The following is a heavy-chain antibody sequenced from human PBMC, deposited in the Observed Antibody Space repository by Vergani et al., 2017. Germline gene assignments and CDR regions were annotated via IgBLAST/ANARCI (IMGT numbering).Heavy chain of an antibody. Sequence: EVQLLESGGGLVQPGGSLRLSCVASGFTFSSYAMNWVRQTPGKGLEWVSSISSSSSYIYYADSVKGRFTIYRDNAKNSLYLQMNSLRAEDTAVYYCARDQFGGWQTVDYWGQGTLVTVSS. CDR3: ARDQFGGWQTVDY. J-gene: IGHJ4*02. CDR2: ISSSSSYI. CDR1: GFTFSSYA. D-gene: IGHD6-19*01. V-gene: IGHV3-21*01.